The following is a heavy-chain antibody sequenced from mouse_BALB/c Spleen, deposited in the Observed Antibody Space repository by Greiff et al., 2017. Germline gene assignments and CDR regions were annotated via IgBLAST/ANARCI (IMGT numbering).Heavy chain of an antibody. V-gene: IGHV5-2*01. CDR2: INSDGGST. D-gene: IGHD2-1*01. CDR1: EYEFPSHD. CDR3: ASLYGNYAWFAY. J-gene: IGHJ3*01. Sequence: EVKVVESGGGLVQPGESLKLSCESNEYEFPSHDMSWVRKTPEKRLELVAAINSDGGSTYYPDTMERRFIISRDNTKKTLYLQMSSLRSEDTALYYCASLYGNYAWFAYWGQGTLVTVSA.